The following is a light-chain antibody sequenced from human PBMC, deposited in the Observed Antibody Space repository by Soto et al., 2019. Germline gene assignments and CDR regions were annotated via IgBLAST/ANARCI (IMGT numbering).Light chain of an antibody. J-gene: IGLJ1*01. Sequence: QSVLTPLPSVSGATGQWVTISCTGSSANIGAAYNVDWYQQLPGTAPKLLIYGNNNRPSRVPARFSGSKSGTSAYLAIAGLQAEDEGDYYCQSYDSSLSGYVFGTGTKVTV. CDR2: GNN. V-gene: IGLV1-40*01. CDR1: SANIGAAYN. CDR3: QSYDSSLSGYV.